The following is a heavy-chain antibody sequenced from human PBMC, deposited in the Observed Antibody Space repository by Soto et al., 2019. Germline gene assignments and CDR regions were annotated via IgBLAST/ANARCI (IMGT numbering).Heavy chain of an antibody. CDR3: ARDPGLVVVAATPFDYYYGMDV. J-gene: IGHJ6*02. V-gene: IGHV1-69*13. CDR2: IIPIFGTA. CDR1: GGTFSSYA. Sequence: SVKVSCKASGGTFSSYAISWVRQAPGQGLEWMGGIIPIFGTANYAQKFQGRVTITADESTSTAYMELSNLRSEDTAVYYCARDPGLVVVAATPFDYYYGMDVWGQGTTVTVSS. D-gene: IGHD2-15*01.